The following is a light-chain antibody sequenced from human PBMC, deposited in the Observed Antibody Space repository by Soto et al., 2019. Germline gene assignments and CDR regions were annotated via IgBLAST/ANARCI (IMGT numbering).Light chain of an antibody. V-gene: IGKV1-8*01. CDR3: QQYYSYPLT. Sequence: TQSASSCSAYQEDRVTITCRASQGISSYLAWYQQKPGKAPKLLIYAASSLQSGVPSRFSGSGSGTDLTLTISCLQSEDFATYYCQQYYSYPLTFGQGTKVDIK. CDR1: QGISSY. CDR2: AAS. J-gene: IGKJ1*01.